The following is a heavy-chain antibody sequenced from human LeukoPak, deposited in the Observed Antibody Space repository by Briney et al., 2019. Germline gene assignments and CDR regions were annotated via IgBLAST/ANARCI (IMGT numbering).Heavy chain of an antibody. V-gene: IGHV3-43*02. J-gene: IGHJ4*02. CDR3: ARDPHPAYGDDVVLDS. CDR2: IRGHSTSP. CDR1: GSTFGDYA. Sequence: PGGSLTLYCAVSGSTFGDYAIHWVRPAPGKGLKWDSLIRGHSTSPYYAESVKARFTISRDNNNSSLYLQMNSLKTADTALYFCARDPHPAYGDDVVLDSWGQGTLVTVSS. D-gene: IGHD4-17*01.